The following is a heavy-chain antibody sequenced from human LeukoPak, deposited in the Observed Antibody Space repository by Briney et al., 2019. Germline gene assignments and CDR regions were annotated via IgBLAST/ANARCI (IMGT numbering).Heavy chain of an antibody. J-gene: IGHJ4*02. CDR3: AKTAKYYYGSETYYFSEY. CDR2: ISYTGST. D-gene: IGHD3-10*01. CDR1: GGSISRYY. Sequence: PSETLSLTCTVSGGSISRYYWSWIRQHPGNGLEWIGYISYTGSTTYNSSLKSRVTISLDTSQNQFSLKLTSVTPADTAVYYCAKTAKYYYGSETYYFSEYWGQGTLVTVSS. V-gene: IGHV4-59*01.